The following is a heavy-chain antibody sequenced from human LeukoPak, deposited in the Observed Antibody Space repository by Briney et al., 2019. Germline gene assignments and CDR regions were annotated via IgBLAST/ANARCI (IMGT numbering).Heavy chain of an antibody. CDR2: ISYDGSNK. CDR1: GFTFSSYA. CDR3: ARDLRYCSSTSCYHRPGY. J-gene: IGHJ4*02. Sequence: PGRSLRLSCAASGFTFSSYAMHWVRQAPGKGREWVAVISYDGSNKYYADSVRGRFTISRDNSKNTLYLQMNSLRAEDTAVYYCARDLRYCSSTSCYHRPGYWGQGTLVTVSS. V-gene: IGHV3-30-3*01. D-gene: IGHD2-2*01.